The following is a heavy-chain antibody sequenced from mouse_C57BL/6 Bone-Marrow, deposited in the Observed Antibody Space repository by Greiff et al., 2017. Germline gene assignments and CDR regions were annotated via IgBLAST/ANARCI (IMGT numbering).Heavy chain of an antibody. CDR1: GYTFTSYG. CDR2: IYPRSGNT. J-gene: IGHJ2*01. D-gene: IGHD4-1*01. CDR3: ASSNRDGFYYFDY. V-gene: IGHV1-81*01. Sequence: VQLQESGAELARPGASVKLSCKASGYTFTSYGISWVKQRTGQGLEWIGEIYPRSGNTYYNEKFKGKATLTADKSSSTAYMELRSLTSEDSAVYFCASSNRDGFYYFDYWGQGTTLTVSS.